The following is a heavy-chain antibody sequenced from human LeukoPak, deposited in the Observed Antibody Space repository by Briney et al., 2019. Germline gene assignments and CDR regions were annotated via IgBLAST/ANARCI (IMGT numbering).Heavy chain of an antibody. V-gene: IGHV1-8*03. J-gene: IGHJ4*02. CDR1: GYTFTSYD. Sequence: ASVKVSCKASGYTFTSYDINWVRQATGQGLEWMGWMNPNSGNTGYAQKFQGRVTITRNTSISTAYMELSSLRSEDTAVYYCAREDGEASNFDYWGQGTLVTVSS. D-gene: IGHD4-17*01. CDR2: MNPNSGNT. CDR3: AREDGEASNFDY.